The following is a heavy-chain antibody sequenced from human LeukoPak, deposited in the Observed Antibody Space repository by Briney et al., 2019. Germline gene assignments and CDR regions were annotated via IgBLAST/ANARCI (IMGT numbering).Heavy chain of an antibody. CDR3: ARSIVVDYYNMDD. Sequence: GESLKISCKGSGYSFTSYWIAWVRQMPGKGLEWMGIIYPGDSDTRYSPSFQGQVTMSADKSTSTAYLQWSSLRASDTAMYYCARSIVVDYYNMDDWGKGTTVTVSS. D-gene: IGHD2-2*01. J-gene: IGHJ6*04. CDR2: IYPGDSDT. V-gene: IGHV5-51*01. CDR1: GYSFTSYW.